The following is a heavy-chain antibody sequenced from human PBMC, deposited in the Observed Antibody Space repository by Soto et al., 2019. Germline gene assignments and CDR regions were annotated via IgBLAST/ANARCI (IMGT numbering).Heavy chain of an antibody. J-gene: IGHJ2*01. CDR3: AQTLGLAVSGPGRFDL. D-gene: IGHD6-19*01. V-gene: IGHV1-69*12. Sequence: QVQLVQSGTEVKKPGSSVKVSCKDSGGTFSRYAINWERQAPGQGLEWMGGITPIFGTPNYAQKFQGRVTITADGSTKTAYMELRRLRSEDTAVYYCAQTLGLAVSGPGRFDLWGRGTLVTVTS. CDR1: GGTFSRYA. CDR2: ITPIFGTP.